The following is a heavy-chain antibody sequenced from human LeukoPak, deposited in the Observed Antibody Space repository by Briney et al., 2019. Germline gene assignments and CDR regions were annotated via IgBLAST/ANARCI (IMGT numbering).Heavy chain of an antibody. V-gene: IGHV3-48*01. CDR1: GLTVSSYS. J-gene: IGHJ4*02. Sequence: GGSLRLSCVASGLTVSSYSMNWVRQAPGKGLEWVSYISSSSSTIYYADSVKGRFTISRDNAKNSLYLQMNNLRAEDTAVYYCARQMTPHGNFDYWGQGTLVTVSS. CDR3: ARQMTPHGNFDY. CDR2: ISSSSSTI. D-gene: IGHD1-26*01.